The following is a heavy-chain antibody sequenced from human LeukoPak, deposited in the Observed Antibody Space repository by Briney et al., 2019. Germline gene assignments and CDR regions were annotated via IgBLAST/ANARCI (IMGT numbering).Heavy chain of an antibody. CDR1: GFTFSDYY. D-gene: IGHD1-26*01. J-gene: IGHJ6*03. V-gene: IGHV3-11*04. Sequence: GGSLRLSCAASGFTFSDYYMSWIRQAPGKGLEWASYISSSGSTIYYADSVKGRFTISRDNAKNSLYLQMNSLRAEDTAVYYCAREARGTTSGNYYYYMDVWGKGTTVTISS. CDR2: ISSSGSTI. CDR3: AREARGTTSGNYYYYMDV.